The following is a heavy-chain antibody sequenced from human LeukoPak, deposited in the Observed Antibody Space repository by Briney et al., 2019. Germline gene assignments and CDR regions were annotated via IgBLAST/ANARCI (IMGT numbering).Heavy chain of an antibody. D-gene: IGHD4-17*01. Sequence: SEALSLTCTVSGGSIKSSSYYWGWIRQPPGKGLEWIGSIYYSGSTFYNPSLKSRLTLSVDTSKSQFSLKLTSVTAADTATYYCARLHDYGDYYADYWGQGTLVTVSS. CDR3: ARLHDYGDYYADY. CDR1: GGSIKSSSYY. J-gene: IGHJ4*02. CDR2: IYYSGST. V-gene: IGHV4-39*01.